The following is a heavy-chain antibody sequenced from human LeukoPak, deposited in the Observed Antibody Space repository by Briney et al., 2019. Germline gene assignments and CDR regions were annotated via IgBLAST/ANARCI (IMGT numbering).Heavy chain of an antibody. CDR1: GGTFSSYA. D-gene: IGHD6-19*01. J-gene: IGHJ4*02. V-gene: IGHV1-69*05. Sequence: ASVKISCKASGGTFSSYAISWVRQAPGQGLEWMGGIIPIFGTANYAQKFQGRVTITTDESTSTAYMELSSLRSEDTAVYYCASTPLEGLVHSRDYWGQGTLVTVSS. CDR3: ASTPLEGLVHSRDY. CDR2: IIPIFGTA.